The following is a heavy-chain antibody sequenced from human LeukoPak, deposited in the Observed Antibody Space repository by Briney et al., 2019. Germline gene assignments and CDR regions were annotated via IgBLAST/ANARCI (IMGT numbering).Heavy chain of an antibody. J-gene: IGHJ4*02. Sequence: GGSLRLSCAASGFNFNIYTMSWVRQAPGKGLEWVSIISDNSDSTYYADSVKGRFTISRDNFKITLYLQMNSLRAEDTAIYYCAKSRGIYDNSGWRTFDYWGQGTLVTVSS. CDR3: AKSRGIYDNSGWRTFDY. CDR2: ISDNSDST. D-gene: IGHD6-19*01. V-gene: IGHV3-23*01. CDR1: GFNFNIYT.